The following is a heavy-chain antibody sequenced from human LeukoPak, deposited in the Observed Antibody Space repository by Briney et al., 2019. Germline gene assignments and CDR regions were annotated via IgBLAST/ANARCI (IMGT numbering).Heavy chain of an antibody. CDR3: ARTLFSFDY. CDR1: GGSISSSSYY. Sequence: PSETLSLTCTVSGGSISSSSYYWGWIRQPPGKGLEWIGSIYYSGSTYYNPSLKSRVTISVDTSKNQFSLKLSSVTAADTAVYYCARTLFSFDYWGQGTLVTVSS. V-gene: IGHV4-39*07. J-gene: IGHJ4*02. CDR2: IYYSGST.